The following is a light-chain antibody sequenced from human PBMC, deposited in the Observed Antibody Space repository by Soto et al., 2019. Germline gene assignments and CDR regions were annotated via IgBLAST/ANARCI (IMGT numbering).Light chain of an antibody. Sequence: IQLTQSPSSLSASVGDRVTLTCRASQSINIDLKWYQQKPGKAPTLLIYAASSLQSGVPSRFSGGGSRKDFTLTISSLQTEDFATYYCQQSYRSPYTFGQGTKLEI. V-gene: IGKV1-39*01. J-gene: IGKJ2*01. CDR3: QQSYRSPYT. CDR2: AAS. CDR1: QSINID.